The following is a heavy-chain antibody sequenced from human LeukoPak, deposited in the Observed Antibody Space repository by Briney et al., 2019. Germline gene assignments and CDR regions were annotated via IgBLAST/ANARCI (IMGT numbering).Heavy chain of an antibody. CDR3: ARGIFSV. Sequence: SETLSLTCAVYGGSFCGYYWSWIRQPPGKGLEWIGEINHSGSTNYNPSLKSRVTISVDTSKNQFSLKLSSVTAADTAVYYCARGIFSVWGQGTLVTVSS. J-gene: IGHJ4*02. V-gene: IGHV4-34*01. CDR2: INHSGST. CDR1: GGSFCGYY. D-gene: IGHD6-19*01.